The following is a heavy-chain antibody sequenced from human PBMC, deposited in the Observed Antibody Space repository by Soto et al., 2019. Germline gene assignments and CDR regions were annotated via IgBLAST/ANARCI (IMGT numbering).Heavy chain of an antibody. J-gene: IGHJ3*01. CDR1: GFPFSNCA. V-gene: IGHV3-23*01. CDR3: VRPIFNAGNDAFDV. D-gene: IGHD3-3*01. Sequence: GGSLSLSCAASGFPFSNCAMAWVRQAPGKGMEWVSAISVSGSVTYYADSVKGRFTISRDNSKNMVYLQMNSLRAEDTAVYYCVRPIFNAGNDAFDVWGQGTMVTVSS. CDR2: ISVSGSVT.